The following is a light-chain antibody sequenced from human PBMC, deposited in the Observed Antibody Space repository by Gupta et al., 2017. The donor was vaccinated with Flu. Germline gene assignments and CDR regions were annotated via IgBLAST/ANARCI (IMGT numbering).Light chain of an antibody. V-gene: IGKV1-39*01. CDR3: QQNYNTPPT. CDR1: QRISSY. J-gene: IGKJ1*01. Sequence: IHMPPPPPCLSGSVGDRVTITCRASQRISSYLNWYQQKPGNAPKLLIYGASSLQSGVPSRFSGSGSGTDFTLTISRLQSEDFAAYYCQQNYNTPPTFGQGTKVEIK. CDR2: GAS.